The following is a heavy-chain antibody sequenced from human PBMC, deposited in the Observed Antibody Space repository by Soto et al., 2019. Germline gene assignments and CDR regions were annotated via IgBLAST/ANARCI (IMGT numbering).Heavy chain of an antibody. CDR1: GDSITGSY. J-gene: IGHJ4*02. V-gene: IGHV4-59*01. CDR2: IYHSGTT. Sequence: SETLSLTCTVAGDSITGSYWSWIRQPPWKTLEWIGYIYHSGTTTYNPSLKSRVSISVDTSKNHFSLRLTSVIAAATAVYYCARDMPYAAGSLAGCDYWGQGTLVTVSS. D-gene: IGHD1-26*01. CDR3: ARDMPYAAGSLAGCDY.